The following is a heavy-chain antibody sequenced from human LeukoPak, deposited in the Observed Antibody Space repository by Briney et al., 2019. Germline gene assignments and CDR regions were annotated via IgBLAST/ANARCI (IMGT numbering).Heavy chain of an antibody. J-gene: IGHJ6*03. V-gene: IGHV1-18*01. CDR2: ISAYNGNT. Sequence: ASVKVSCKTSGYTFTTYGISWVRQAPGQGLEWMGWISAYNGNTNYAQKFQGRVTMTTDTSTNTAYMELRSLRSDDTAVYYCARGGSYGVAYYYYMDVWGKGTTVTISS. CDR1: GYTFTTYG. D-gene: IGHD1-26*01. CDR3: ARGGSYGVAYYYYMDV.